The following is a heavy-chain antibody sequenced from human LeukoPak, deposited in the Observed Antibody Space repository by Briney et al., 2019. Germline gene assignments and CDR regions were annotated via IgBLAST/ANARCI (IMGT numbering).Heavy chain of an antibody. CDR3: ATVGDSSSWYLIY. CDR2: LDPEDGET. CDR1: GYTLTELS. D-gene: IGHD6-13*01. Sequence: ASVKVSCKVSGYTLTELSMHWVRQAPGKGLEWMGGLDPEDGETIYAQKFQGRVTMTEDTSTDTAYMELSSLRSEDTAVYYCATVGDSSSWYLIYWGQGTLVTVSS. V-gene: IGHV1-24*01. J-gene: IGHJ4*02.